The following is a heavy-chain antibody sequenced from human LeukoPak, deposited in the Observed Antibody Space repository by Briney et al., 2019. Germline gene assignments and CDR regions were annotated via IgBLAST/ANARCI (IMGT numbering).Heavy chain of an antibody. CDR1: GGSISNYY. CDR3: ARDKKEQLVLEYYYYMDV. J-gene: IGHJ6*03. D-gene: IGHD6-6*01. CDR2: IYNRGST. V-gene: IGHV4-59*12. Sequence: SETLSLTCTVSGGSISNYYWSWIRQPPGKGLEWIGYIYNRGSTNYNPSLKSRVTISVDTSENQFSLKLSSVTAADTAVYYCARDKKEQLVLEYYYYMDVWGKGTTVTVSS.